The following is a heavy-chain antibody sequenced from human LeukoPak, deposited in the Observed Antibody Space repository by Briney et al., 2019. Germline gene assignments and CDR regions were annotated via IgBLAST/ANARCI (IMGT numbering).Heavy chain of an antibody. CDR1: GYSFTSYW. CDR2: IYPGDSDT. J-gene: IGHJ4*02. V-gene: IGHV5-51*01. CDR3: ARIIPTAGFDY. Sequence: GESLKISCKGSGYSFTSYWIGWVRQMPGEGLEWMGIIYPGDSDTRYGPSFQGQVTISADKSISTAYLQWSSLKASDTAMYYCARIIPTAGFDYWGQGTLVTVSS. D-gene: IGHD6-13*01.